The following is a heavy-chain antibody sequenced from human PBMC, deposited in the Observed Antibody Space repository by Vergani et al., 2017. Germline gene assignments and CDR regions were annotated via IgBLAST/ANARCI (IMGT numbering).Heavy chain of an antibody. Sequence: QVQLVESGGGVVQPGRSLRLSCVVSGFTSSYYGMHWVRQAPGKGLEWVAVISYDGPQKYYADSVTGRFTISRDNSKSTLYLQSNSLRTEDTAVYYCATKSCGTPGCQIGYFREWGQGTLVTVSS. CDR1: GFTSSYYG. CDR3: ATKSCGTPGCQIGYFRE. J-gene: IGHJ1*01. CDR2: ISYDGPQK. V-gene: IGHV3-30*03. D-gene: IGHD1-1*01.